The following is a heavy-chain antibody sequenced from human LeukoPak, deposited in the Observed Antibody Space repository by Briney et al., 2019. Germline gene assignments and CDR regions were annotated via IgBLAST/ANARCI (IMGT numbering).Heavy chain of an antibody. CDR2: IKQDGSEK. CDR1: GFTFSNYW. J-gene: IGHJ4*02. CDR3: ARDRQIAY. Sequence: PGGSLRLSCAASGFTFSNYWLTWVRQAPGQGLEWVANIKQDGSEKHYVDSVKGRFTISRDNAKSSLYLQMNSLRAEDMAVYYCARDRQIAYWGQGTLVTVSS. V-gene: IGHV3-7*01.